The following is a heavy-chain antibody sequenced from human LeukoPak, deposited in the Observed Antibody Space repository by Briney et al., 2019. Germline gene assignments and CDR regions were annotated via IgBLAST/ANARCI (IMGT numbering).Heavy chain of an antibody. CDR3: AATVTTYGMRYYFDY. CDR1: GFTFSSYG. V-gene: IGHV3-30*02. J-gene: IGHJ4*02. CDR2: IWYDGSNK. Sequence: GGSLRLSCAASGFTFSSYGMHWVRQAPGKGLEWVAVIWYDGSNKYYADSVKGRFTISRDNSKNTLYLQMNSLRAEDTAVYYCAATVTTYGMRYYFDYWGQGTLVTVSS. D-gene: IGHD4-17*01.